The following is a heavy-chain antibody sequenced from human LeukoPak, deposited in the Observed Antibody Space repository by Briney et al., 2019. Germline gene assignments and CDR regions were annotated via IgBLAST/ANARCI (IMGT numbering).Heavy chain of an antibody. CDR2: ISAYNGNT. J-gene: IGHJ4*02. V-gene: IGHV1-18*01. D-gene: IGHD2-21*02. CDR1: GYTFTSYG. CDR3: ARDHRRYCGGDCYYGDY. Sequence: GASVKVSCKASGYTFTSYGISWVRQAPGRGLEWMGWISAYNGNTNYAQKLQGRVTMTTDTSTSTAYMELRSLRSDDTAVYYCARDHRRYCGGDCYYGDYWGQGTLVTVSS.